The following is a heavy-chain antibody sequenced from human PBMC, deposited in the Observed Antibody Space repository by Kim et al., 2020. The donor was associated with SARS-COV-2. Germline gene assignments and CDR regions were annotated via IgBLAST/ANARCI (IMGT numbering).Heavy chain of an antibody. J-gene: IGHJ6*02. V-gene: IGHV3-33*01. Sequence: GGSLRLSCAASGFTFSSYGMHWVRQAPGKGLEWVAVIWYDGSNKYYADSVKGRFTISRDNSKNTLYLQMNSLRAEDTAVYYCARAGDVLRYFDWLFPADGMDVWGQGTTVTVSS. CDR3: ARAGDVLRYFDWLFPADGMDV. CDR2: IWYDGSNK. CDR1: GFTFSSYG. D-gene: IGHD3-9*01.